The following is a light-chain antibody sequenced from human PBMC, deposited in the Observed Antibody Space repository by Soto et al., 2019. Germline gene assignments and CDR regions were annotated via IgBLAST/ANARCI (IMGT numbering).Light chain of an antibody. V-gene: IGLV2-14*03. Sequence: QSALAHPASVSGSPGQSITISCTGTSNDVGHFNYVSWFQQHPGKAPKLLIFDVNNWPSGVSDRFSGSKSGNTASLTISGLQPEDEADYYCTSFTTSDTFVFGSGTKLTVL. CDR3: TSFTTSDTFV. CDR1: SNDVGHFNY. CDR2: DVN. J-gene: IGLJ1*01.